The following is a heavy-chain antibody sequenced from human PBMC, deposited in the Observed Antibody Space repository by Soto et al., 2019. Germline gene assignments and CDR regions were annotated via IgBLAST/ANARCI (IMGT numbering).Heavy chain of an antibody. CDR3: AGGIATGQLDP. CDR2: INPDNGNT. V-gene: IGHV1-3*01. Sequence: QVQLVQSGAEVKKPGASVKISCKASGYTFTRYTMNWVRQAPGQRLEWMGWINPDNGNTKSSQKFQDRVIITRDTSAITAYMDLSSLRSEDTAVYYCAGGIATGQLDPWGQGTLVTVSS. CDR1: GYTFTRYT. J-gene: IGHJ5*02. D-gene: IGHD2-15*01.